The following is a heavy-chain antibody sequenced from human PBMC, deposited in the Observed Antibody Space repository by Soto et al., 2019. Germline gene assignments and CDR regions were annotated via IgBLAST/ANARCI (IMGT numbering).Heavy chain of an antibody. Sequence: QVQLVQSGAEVKKPGSSVKVSCKASGGTFSSYAISWVRQAPGQGLEWMGGIIPIYGTANYAQKFQGRVTITADESASTAYRELGSLRSEDTAVYYCGSGEYDSSSSGANDYWGQGTLGIFAS. CDR2: IIPIYGTA. D-gene: IGHD6-6*01. CDR3: GSGEYDSSSSGANDY. J-gene: IGHJ4*02. CDR1: GGTFSSYA. V-gene: IGHV1-69*01.